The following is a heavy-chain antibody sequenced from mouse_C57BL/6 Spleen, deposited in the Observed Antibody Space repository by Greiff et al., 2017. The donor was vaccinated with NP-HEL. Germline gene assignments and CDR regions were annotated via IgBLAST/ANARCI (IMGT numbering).Heavy chain of an antibody. Sequence: VHLVESGAELVKPGASVKLSCKASGYTFTEYTIHWVKQRSGQGLEWIGWFYPGSGSIKYNEKFKDKATLTADKSSSTVYMELSRLTSEDSAVYFCARHEDGSLLGGAMDYWGQGTSVTVSS. CDR1: GYTFTEYT. J-gene: IGHJ4*01. CDR3: ARHEDGSLLGGAMDY. V-gene: IGHV1-62-2*01. D-gene: IGHD3-1*01. CDR2: FYPGSGSI.